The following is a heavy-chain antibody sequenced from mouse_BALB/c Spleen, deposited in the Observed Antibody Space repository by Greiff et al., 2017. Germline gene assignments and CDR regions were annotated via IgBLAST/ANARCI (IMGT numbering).Heavy chain of an antibody. D-gene: IGHD1-1*01. CDR1: GFTFSSYG. Sequence: EVMLVESGGGLVQPGGSLKLSCAASGFTFSSYGMSWVRQTPDKRLELVATINSNGGSTYYPDSVKGRFTISRDNAKNTLYLQMSSLKSEDTAMYYCAREDYYGSMGYWGQGTTLTVSS. V-gene: IGHV5-6-3*01. J-gene: IGHJ2*01. CDR2: INSNGGST. CDR3: AREDYYGSMGY.